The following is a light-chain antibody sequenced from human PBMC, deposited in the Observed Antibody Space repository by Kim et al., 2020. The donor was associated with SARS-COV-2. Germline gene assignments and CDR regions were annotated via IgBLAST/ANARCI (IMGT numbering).Light chain of an antibody. V-gene: IGLV3-19*01. CDR3: NSRDSSGNPL. CDR2: GKN. Sequence: SSELTQDPAVSVALGQTVRITCQGDSLRSYYASWYQQKPGQAPVLVIYGKNNRPSGIPDRFSGSSSGNTASLTITGAQAEDEADYYCNSRDSSGNPLFGG. CDR1: SLRSYY. J-gene: IGLJ2*01.